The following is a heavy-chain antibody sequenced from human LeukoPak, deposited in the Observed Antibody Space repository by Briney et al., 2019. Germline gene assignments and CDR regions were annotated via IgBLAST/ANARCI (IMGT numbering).Heavy chain of an antibody. CDR3: ARGPNHYYYMDF. CDR2: INPDGVVT. V-gene: IGHV1-2*02. Sequence: ASLKVSCKASGHSFTRYYIQRVRQAPGPGLEWMGWINPDGVVTKSAQNFQGRVTMTRDKSINTVYMELSGLTSDDTALYYCARGPNHYYYMDFWGTGTTVSVSS. CDR1: GHSFTRYY. D-gene: IGHD2-8*01. J-gene: IGHJ6*03.